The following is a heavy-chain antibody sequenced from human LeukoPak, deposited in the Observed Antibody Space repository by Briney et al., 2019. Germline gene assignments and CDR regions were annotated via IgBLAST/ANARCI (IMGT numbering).Heavy chain of an antibody. CDR1: GYTFTSYY. V-gene: IGHV1-46*03. CDR2: INPSGGST. J-gene: IGHJ6*03. Sequence: ASVKVSCKASGYTFTSYYMHWVRQAPGQGLEWMGIINPSGGSTSYAQKFQGRVTMTRETSTSTVYMELSSLRSEDTPVRYCVSPDVLYYYYIDVGGKGTAVTVS. CDR3: VSPDVLYYYYIDV. D-gene: IGHD1-14*01.